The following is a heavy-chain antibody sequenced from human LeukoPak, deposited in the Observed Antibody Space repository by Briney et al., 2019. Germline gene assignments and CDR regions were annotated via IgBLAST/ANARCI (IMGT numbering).Heavy chain of an antibody. D-gene: IGHD2-2*01. CDR3: ARGSRVVPAAVY. CDR2: ISSSGSTI. CDR1: GFTFSDYY. Sequence: PGGSLRLSCAASGFTFSDYYMSWIRQAPGKGLEWVSYISSSGSTIYYADSVKGRFTISRDNAKNSLYLQMNSPRAEDTAVYNCARGSRVVPAAVYWGQGTLVTVSS. V-gene: IGHV3-11*01. J-gene: IGHJ4*02.